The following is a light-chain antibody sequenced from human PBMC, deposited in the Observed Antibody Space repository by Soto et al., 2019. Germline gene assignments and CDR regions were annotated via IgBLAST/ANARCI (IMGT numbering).Light chain of an antibody. Sequence: QSVLTQPPSVSGAPGQRVTISCTGSSSNIGAGFHVHWYQQLPGTAPKLLIYGNTIRPSGVPDRFSGSTSGTSASLAITGLQADDEADYYCQSYDSSLSGYVFGAGTKLTVL. V-gene: IGLV1-40*01. CDR3: QSYDSSLSGYV. CDR1: SSNIGAGFH. CDR2: GNT. J-gene: IGLJ1*01.